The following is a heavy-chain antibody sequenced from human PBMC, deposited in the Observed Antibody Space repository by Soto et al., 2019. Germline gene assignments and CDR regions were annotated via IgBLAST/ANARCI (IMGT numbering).Heavy chain of an antibody. CDR1: GFTFSDYY. CDR2: ISSSSSYT. Sequence: QVQLVESGGGLVKPGGSLRLSCAASGFTFSDYYMSWIRQAPGKGLEWVSYISSSSSYTNYADSVKGRFTISRDNAKNSLYLQMNSLRAEDTAVYYCARDVAAYGSGSYYNFDYWGQGTLVTVSS. CDR3: ARDVAAYGSGSYYNFDY. V-gene: IGHV3-11*06. D-gene: IGHD3-10*01. J-gene: IGHJ4*02.